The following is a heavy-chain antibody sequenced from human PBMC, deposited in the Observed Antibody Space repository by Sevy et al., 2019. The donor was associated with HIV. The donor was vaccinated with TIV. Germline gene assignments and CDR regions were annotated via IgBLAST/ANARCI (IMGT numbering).Heavy chain of an antibody. Sequence: GGSLRLSCAASGFTFISYAMHWVRQAPGKGLEWVAVISYDGSNKYYADSVKGRFTISRDNSKNTLYLQMNSLRAEDTAVYYCARDRVVGGYYDSSGYWDYWGQGTLVTVSS. J-gene: IGHJ4*02. CDR1: GFTFISYA. D-gene: IGHD3-22*01. CDR2: ISYDGSNK. CDR3: ARDRVVGGYYDSSGYWDY. V-gene: IGHV3-30*04.